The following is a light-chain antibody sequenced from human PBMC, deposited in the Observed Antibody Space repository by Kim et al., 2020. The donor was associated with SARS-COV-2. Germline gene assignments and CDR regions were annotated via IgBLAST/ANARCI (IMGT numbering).Light chain of an antibody. Sequence: GQSVTISCTGTSSDVGGYDYVSGYQHHPGQAPKLIIFQVARRPSGVPARFSGSRSGNTASLTVSGLHADDEGDYYCSSYAVTDNLVFGGGTQLTVL. J-gene: IGLJ3*02. CDR3: SSYAVTDNLV. CDR1: SSDVGGYDY. CDR2: QVA. V-gene: IGLV2-8*01.